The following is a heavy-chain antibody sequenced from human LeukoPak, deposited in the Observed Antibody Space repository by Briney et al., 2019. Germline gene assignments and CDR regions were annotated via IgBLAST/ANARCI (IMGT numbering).Heavy chain of an antibody. D-gene: IGHD3-3*01. CDR2: ITWDGQTT. J-gene: IGHJ3*02. CDR3: ARDRDFWSGLHAFDI. Sequence: GGSLRLSCAASGFTFHNYGMSWVRQVPGKGLEWISSITWDGQTTGYADSVKGRFIISRDDGDNSVHLQLNSLGAEDTAIYYCARDRDFWSGLHAFDIWGQGTMVNVSS. CDR1: GFTFHNYG. V-gene: IGHV3-20*04.